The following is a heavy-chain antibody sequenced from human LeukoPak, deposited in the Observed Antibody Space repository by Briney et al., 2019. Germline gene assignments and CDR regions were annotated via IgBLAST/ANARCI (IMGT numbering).Heavy chain of an antibody. J-gene: IGHJ4*02. CDR1: GFTFDDYG. D-gene: IGHD4-17*01. V-gene: IGHV3-20*04. Sequence: PGGSLRLSCAASGFTFDDYGMSWVRQAPGKGLEWVSGINWNGGSTGYADSVKGRFTISRDNAKNSLYLQMSSLRSEDTALYYCAKDLNYGDLFDYWGQGTLVTVSS. CDR3: AKDLNYGDLFDY. CDR2: INWNGGST.